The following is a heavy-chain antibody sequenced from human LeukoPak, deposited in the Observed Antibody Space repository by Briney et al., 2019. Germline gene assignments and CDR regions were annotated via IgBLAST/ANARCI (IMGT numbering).Heavy chain of an antibody. CDR2: ISYDGSNK. D-gene: IGHD4-11*01. CDR1: GFTFSSYG. J-gene: IGHJ3*02. Sequence: GGSLRLSCAASGFTFSSYGMHWVRQAPGKGLEWVAVISYDGSNKHYADSVKGRFTISRDNSKNTLYLQMNSLRAEDTAVYYCARDKDYASDMWGQGTMVTVAS. CDR3: ARDKDYASDM. V-gene: IGHV3-30*03.